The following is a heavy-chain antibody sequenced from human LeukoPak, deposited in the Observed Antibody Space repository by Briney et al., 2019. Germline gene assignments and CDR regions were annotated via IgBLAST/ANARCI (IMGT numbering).Heavy chain of an antibody. Sequence: SETLSLTCTVSGGSVSSGSYYWSWIRQPPGKGLEWIGYIYYSGSTNYNPSLKSRVTISVDTSKNQFSLKLSSVTAADTAVYYCARWLTTVTTVDYWGQGILVTVSS. D-gene: IGHD4-17*01. J-gene: IGHJ4*02. V-gene: IGHV4-61*01. CDR1: GGSVSSGSYY. CDR3: ARWLTTVTTVDY. CDR2: IYYSGST.